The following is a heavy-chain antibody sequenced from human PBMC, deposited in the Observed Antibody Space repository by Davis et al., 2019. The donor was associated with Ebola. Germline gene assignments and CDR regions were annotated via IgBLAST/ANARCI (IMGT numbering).Heavy chain of an antibody. CDR1: GFTFSGSA. Sequence: GESLKISCAASGFTFSGSAMHWVRQASGKGLEWVGHIRSKANTYATAYAASVKGRFTIPSDDSKNTAYLQMNSLKTEDTAVYYCTSTLDGDYVDYWGQGTLVTVSS. CDR2: IRSKANTYAT. D-gene: IGHD4-17*01. V-gene: IGHV3-73*01. CDR3: TSTLDGDYVDY. J-gene: IGHJ4*02.